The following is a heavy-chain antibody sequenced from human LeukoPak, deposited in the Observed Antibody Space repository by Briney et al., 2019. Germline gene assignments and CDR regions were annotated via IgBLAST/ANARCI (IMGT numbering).Heavy chain of an antibody. CDR2: IYYSGST. J-gene: IGHJ4*02. CDR1: GGSISSSSYY. D-gene: IGHD6-19*01. Sequence: SEALSLTCIVSGGSISSSSYYWGWIRQPPGKGLEWIGSIYYSGSTYYNPSLKSRVTISVDTSKNQFSLKLSSVTAADTAVYYCARVRSGVHSVAGDSKTLPLDYWGQGTLVTVSS. V-gene: IGHV4-39*07. CDR3: ARVRSGVHSVAGDSKTLPLDY.